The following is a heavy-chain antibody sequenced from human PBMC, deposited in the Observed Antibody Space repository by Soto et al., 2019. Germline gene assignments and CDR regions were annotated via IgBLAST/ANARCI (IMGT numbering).Heavy chain of an antibody. J-gene: IGHJ4*01. CDR1: GGSISSGGYY. Sequence: SETLSLTCTVSGGSISSGGYYWNWIRQYPGKGLEWIGNIYYNGSTYYNPSLKSRVTISVDTSKNQFSLKLNSVTAADTAVYFCARILTKNFFFDYWGQGSLVTVSS. CDR3: ARILTKNFFFDY. V-gene: IGHV4-31*03. D-gene: IGHD2-8*01. CDR2: IYYNGST.